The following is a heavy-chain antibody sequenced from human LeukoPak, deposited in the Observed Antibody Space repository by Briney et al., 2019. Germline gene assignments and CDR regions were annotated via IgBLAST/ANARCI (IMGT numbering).Heavy chain of an antibody. Sequence: SVKVSCTASGGTFNSYTISWVRQAPGQGLEWMGRIIPVLGIANYAQRFQGRVTITADKSTNTAYMELSSLRSEDTAVYYCARESEAYYFDYWGQGTLVAVSS. CDR3: ARESEAYYFDY. CDR2: IIPVLGIA. J-gene: IGHJ4*02. CDR1: GGTFNSYT. V-gene: IGHV1-69*04. D-gene: IGHD3-16*01.